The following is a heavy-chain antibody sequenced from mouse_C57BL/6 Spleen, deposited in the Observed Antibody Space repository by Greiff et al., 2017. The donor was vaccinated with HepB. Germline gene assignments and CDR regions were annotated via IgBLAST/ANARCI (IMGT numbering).Heavy chain of an antibody. CDR1: GYTFTSYG. CDR3: ARGGGSGYYFDY. Sequence: QVQLQQSGAELARPGASVKLSCKASGYTFTSYGISWVKQRTGQGLEWIGEIYPRSGHTYYNEKFKGKATLTADKSSSTAYMELRSLTSEDSAVYFCARGGGSGYYFDYWGQGTTLTVSS. CDR2: IYPRSGHT. J-gene: IGHJ2*01. V-gene: IGHV1-81*01.